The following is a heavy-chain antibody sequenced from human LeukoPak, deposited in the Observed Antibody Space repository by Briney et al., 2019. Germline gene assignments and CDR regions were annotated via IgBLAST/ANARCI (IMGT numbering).Heavy chain of an antibody. CDR2: ISSSSSYI. Sequence: GGSLRLSCAASGFTFSSYSMNWVRQAPGKGLEWVSSISSSSSYIYYADSVKGRFTISRDNARNSLYLQMNSLKAEDTAVYYCARERDEGFDYWGQGTQVTVSS. J-gene: IGHJ4*02. D-gene: IGHD5-24*01. CDR1: GFTFSSYS. V-gene: IGHV3-21*01. CDR3: ARERDEGFDY.